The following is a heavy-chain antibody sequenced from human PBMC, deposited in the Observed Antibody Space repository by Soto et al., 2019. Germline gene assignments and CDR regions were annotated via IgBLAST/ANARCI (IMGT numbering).Heavy chain of an antibody. Sequence: GGSLRLSCSASGFTFSSYAMHWVRQAPGKGLEYVSAISSNGTNKYYADSVKGRFTISRDNSKNTLYLQMNSLRAEDTAVYYCARVTLAGMDVWGQGTTVTVSS. V-gene: IGHV3-64*04. J-gene: IGHJ6*02. D-gene: IGHD3-16*01. CDR2: ISSNGTNK. CDR3: ARVTLAGMDV. CDR1: GFTFSSYA.